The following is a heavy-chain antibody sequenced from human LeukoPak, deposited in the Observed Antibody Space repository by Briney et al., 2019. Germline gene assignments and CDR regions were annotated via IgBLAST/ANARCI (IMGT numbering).Heavy chain of an antibody. V-gene: IGHV1-69*05. CDR2: IIPIFGAA. J-gene: IGHJ4*02. Sequence: SVKVSCKASGGTFSSYAISWVRQAPGQGLEWMGRIIPIFGAANYAQKFQGGVTITTDESTSTAYMELSSLRSEDTAVYYCARDVSGYDPDTRFDYWGQGTLVTVSS. D-gene: IGHD5-12*01. CDR1: GGTFSSYA. CDR3: ARDVSGYDPDTRFDY.